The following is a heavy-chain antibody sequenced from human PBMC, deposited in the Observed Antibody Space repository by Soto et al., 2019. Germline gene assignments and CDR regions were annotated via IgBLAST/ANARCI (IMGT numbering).Heavy chain of an antibody. Sequence: QVQLVQSGAEVKKPGSSVKVSCKPSGNTLNTDTITWLRQAPGQGLEWMGRIIPVIGVGTYAQKFQDRVTISADKSTTTVYMEVTSLTSEDTATYYCAIGRTGSNGYYWAWGQGTQVNVS. V-gene: IGHV1-69*02. CDR1: GNTLNTDT. CDR3: AIGRTGSNGYYWA. CDR2: IIPVIGVG. J-gene: IGHJ5*02. D-gene: IGHD3-22*01.